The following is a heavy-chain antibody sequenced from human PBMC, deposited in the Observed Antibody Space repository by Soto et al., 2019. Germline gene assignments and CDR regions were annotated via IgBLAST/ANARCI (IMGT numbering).Heavy chain of an antibody. J-gene: IGHJ4*02. CDR2: ISSSSDNT. D-gene: IGHD2-21*02. V-gene: IGHV3-48*02. CDR1: VFSFSDYS. CDR3: ARLPKGSLVTA. Sequence: GSLRLSCVASVFSFSDYSMNCARQAPGKGLQWVSYISSSSDNTYYADSVKGRFTVSRDNAKNALFLQMNSLRDDDTATYYCARLPKGSLVTAWGQGTRVTVSS.